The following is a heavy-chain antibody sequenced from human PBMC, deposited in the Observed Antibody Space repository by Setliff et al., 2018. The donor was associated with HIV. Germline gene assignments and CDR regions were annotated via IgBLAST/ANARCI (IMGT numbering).Heavy chain of an antibody. CDR2: ITAGGTT. V-gene: IGHV3-23*01. CDR3: AKDRGSGSYSPSDY. D-gene: IGHD3-22*01. CDR1: GFTFSSYA. Sequence: GGSLRLSGAASGFTFSSYAMSWVRQAPGKGLEWVSIITAGGTTYYADSVKGRFTISRDNSKSTLYLQMNSPRAEDTAVYYCAKDRGSGSYSPSDYWGQGTLVTVPQ. J-gene: IGHJ4*02.